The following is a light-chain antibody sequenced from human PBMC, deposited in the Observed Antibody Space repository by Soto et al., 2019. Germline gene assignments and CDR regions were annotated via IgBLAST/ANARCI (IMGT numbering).Light chain of an antibody. V-gene: IGKV3-20*01. CDR2: GAS. CDR3: QQYGSSPRT. CDR1: QSVSNNY. J-gene: IGKJ1*01. Sequence: EIVLTQSPGTLSQTPGERATLSCRASQSVSNNYLAWYQQKPGQAPRLLIYGASSRATGIPDRFSGSGSGTDFTLTISRLEPEDFAVYYCQQYGSSPRTFGQGSMV.